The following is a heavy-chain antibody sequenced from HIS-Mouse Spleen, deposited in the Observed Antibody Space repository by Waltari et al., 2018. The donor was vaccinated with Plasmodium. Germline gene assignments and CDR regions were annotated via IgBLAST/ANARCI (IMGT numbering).Heavy chain of an antibody. V-gene: IGHV3-30*04. CDR1: GFPFRSYA. CDR3: ARLYYDFWSGYYPYGMDV. CDR2: ISYDGSNK. Sequence: AAAGFPFRSYAMHWVRQAPGKGLEWVAVISYDGSNKYYADSVKGRFTISRDNSKNTLYLQMNSLRAEDTAVYYCARLYYDFWSGYYPYGMDVWGQGTTVTVSS. D-gene: IGHD3-3*01. J-gene: IGHJ6*02.